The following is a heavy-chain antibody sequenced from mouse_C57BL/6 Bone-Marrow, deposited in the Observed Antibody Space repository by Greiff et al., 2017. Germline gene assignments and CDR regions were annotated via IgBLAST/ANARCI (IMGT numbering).Heavy chain of an antibody. Sequence: QVQLQQPGAELVRPGSSVKLSCKASGYTFTSYWMHWVKQRPIQGLEWIGNIDPSDSETHYNQKFTDKATLTVDKSSSTAYMQLSSLTSEDSAVYYCARGGGSSFSWFAYWGQGTLVTVSA. D-gene: IGHD1-1*01. CDR2: IDPSDSET. J-gene: IGHJ3*01. CDR3: ARGGGSSFSWFAY. CDR1: GYTFTSYW. V-gene: IGHV1-52*01.